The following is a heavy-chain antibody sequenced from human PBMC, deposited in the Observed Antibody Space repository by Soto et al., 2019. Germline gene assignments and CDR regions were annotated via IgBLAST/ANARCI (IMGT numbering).Heavy chain of an antibody. CDR2: ISAYNGNT. D-gene: IGHD3-3*01. Sequence: GASVKVSCKASGYTFTSYGISWVRQAPGQGLEWMGWISAYNGNTNYAQKLQGRVTMTTDTSTSTAYMELRSLRSDDTAVYYCARDRSGYYDFWSGYSTHYYYYGMDVWGQGTTVTVSS. J-gene: IGHJ6*02. CDR3: ARDRSGYYDFWSGYSTHYYYYGMDV. CDR1: GYTFTSYG. V-gene: IGHV1-18*01.